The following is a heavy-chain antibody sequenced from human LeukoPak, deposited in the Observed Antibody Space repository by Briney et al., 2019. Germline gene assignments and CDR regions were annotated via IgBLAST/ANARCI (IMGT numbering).Heavy chain of an antibody. V-gene: IGHV4-39*01. D-gene: IGHD1-26*01. CDR1: GGSISSSGYY. CDR2: IYYSGST. Sequence: SETLSLTCTVSGGSISSSGYYWGWIRQPPGKGLEWIASIYYSGSTCYNPSLKSRVTISVDTSKNQLSLKLSSLTAADTAVYYCARHEYSGSYYGLSWFDPWGQGTLVTVSS. J-gene: IGHJ5*02. CDR3: ARHEYSGSYYGLSWFDP.